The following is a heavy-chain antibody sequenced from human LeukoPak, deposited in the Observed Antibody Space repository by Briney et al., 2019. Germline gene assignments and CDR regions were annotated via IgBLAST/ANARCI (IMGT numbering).Heavy chain of an antibody. J-gene: IGHJ4*02. V-gene: IGHV3-48*03. D-gene: IGHD3-3*01. Sequence: GGSLRLSCAASGFTFSSYEMNWVRQAPGKGLEWVSYISSSGSTIYYADSVKGRFTISRDNAKNSLYLQMNSLRAEDTAVYYCERGTRFLEVNFDYLGQGTLVTVSS. CDR1: GFTFSSYE. CDR3: ERGTRFLEVNFDY. CDR2: ISSSGSTI.